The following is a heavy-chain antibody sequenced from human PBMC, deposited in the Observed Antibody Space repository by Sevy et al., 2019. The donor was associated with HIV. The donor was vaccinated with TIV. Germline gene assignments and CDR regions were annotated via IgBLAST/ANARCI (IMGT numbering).Heavy chain of an antibody. D-gene: IGHD5-18*01. Sequence: GESLKISCAASGFTFTSYGMHWVRQAPGKGLEWVAVISYDGRNKYYADSVKGRFTISRDKSKNTLYLQMNSLGAEDTAVYYCARGPRGYSYASFFDYWGQGTLVTVSS. CDR2: ISYDGRNK. CDR1: GFTFTSYG. V-gene: IGHV3-30*03. J-gene: IGHJ4*02. CDR3: ARGPRGYSYASFFDY.